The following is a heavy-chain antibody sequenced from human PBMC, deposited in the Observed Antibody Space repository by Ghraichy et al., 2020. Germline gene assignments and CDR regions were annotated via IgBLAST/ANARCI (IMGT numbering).Heavy chain of an antibody. CDR1: GFNFGDFA. D-gene: IGHD3-9*01. CDR3: VRYSGWNPSSYFFKS. V-gene: IGHV3-23*01. CDR2: IARSGSA. Sequence: LSLTCAMSGFNFGDFAVGWVRQAPGKGLEWVSSIARSGSADYTDSVKGRFTISRDNSKNILYLHLSSLIAADRATYYCVRYSGWNPSSYFFKSWGQGTLVTVSS. J-gene: IGHJ5*02.